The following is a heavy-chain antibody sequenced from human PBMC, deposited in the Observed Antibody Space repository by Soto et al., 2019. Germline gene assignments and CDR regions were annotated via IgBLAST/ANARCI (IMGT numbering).Heavy chain of an antibody. Sequence: GESLKISCKGSGYSFTSYWIGWVRQMPGKGLEWMGIIYPGDSDTRYSPSFQGRVTISADKSISTAYLQWSSLKASDTAMYYCARLSGSSPYYYYYGMDVWGQGTTVTVSS. J-gene: IGHJ6*02. CDR2: IYPGDSDT. D-gene: IGHD6-6*01. CDR1: GYSFTSYW. CDR3: ARLSGSSPYYYYYGMDV. V-gene: IGHV5-51*01.